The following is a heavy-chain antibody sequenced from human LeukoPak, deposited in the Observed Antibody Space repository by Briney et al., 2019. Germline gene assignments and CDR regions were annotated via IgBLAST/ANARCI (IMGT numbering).Heavy chain of an antibody. J-gene: IGHJ5*01. CDR3: ATLKGAPDNWFDS. Sequence: PSETLSLTCTVSGGSISSYYWSWIRQPPGKGLEWIGYIYYSGATNYNPSLKSRVIISVDRSKNQFSLELSSVTAADTAVYYCATLKGAPDNWFDSWGQGTLVTVS. CDR1: GGSISSYY. V-gene: IGHV4-59*01. CDR2: IYYSGAT.